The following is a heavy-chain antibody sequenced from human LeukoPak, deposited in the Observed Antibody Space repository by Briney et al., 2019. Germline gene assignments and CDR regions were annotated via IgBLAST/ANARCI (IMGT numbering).Heavy chain of an antibody. J-gene: IGHJ4*02. D-gene: IGHD5-24*01. V-gene: IGHV1-18*01. CDR1: GYTFTSYG. CDR2: ISAYNGNT. CDR3: ARDLGIEMATISDY. Sequence: ASVKVSCKASGYTFTSYGISWVRQARGQGLEWMGWISAYNGNTNYVQKLQGRVTMTTDTSTSTAYMELRSLRSDDTAVYYCARDLGIEMATISDYWGQGTLVTVSS.